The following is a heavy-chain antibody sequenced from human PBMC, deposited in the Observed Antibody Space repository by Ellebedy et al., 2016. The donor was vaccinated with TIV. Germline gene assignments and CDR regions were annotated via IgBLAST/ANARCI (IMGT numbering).Heavy chain of an antibody. CDR3: ARDARFIDQQHNWFDP. CDR1: GFTFSDYY. Sequence: GGSLRLSCAASGFTFSDYYMIWIRQAPGKGLEWVSYISNSGSTIHYADSVKGRFTISRDNAKNSLSLLMNSLRAEDTAVYYCARDARFIDQQHNWFDPWGQGTLVTVSS. V-gene: IGHV3-11*01. J-gene: IGHJ5*02. CDR2: ISNSGSTI. D-gene: IGHD2-2*01.